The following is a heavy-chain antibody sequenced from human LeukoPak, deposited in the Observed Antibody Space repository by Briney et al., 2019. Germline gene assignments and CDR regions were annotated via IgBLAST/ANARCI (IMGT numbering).Heavy chain of an antibody. CDR1: GFTFSDAW. CDR3: AKRPGATPRGSFDY. D-gene: IGHD1-26*01. V-gene: IGHV3-15*01. J-gene: IGHJ4*02. CDR2: IRSKTAGGTT. Sequence: GGSLRLSCAASGFTFSDAWMTWVRQAPGKGLEWVGRIRSKTAGGTTDYAAPVKGRFTISRDNAKNSLYLQMNSLRAEDTAVYYCAKRPGATPRGSFDYWGQGILVSVSS.